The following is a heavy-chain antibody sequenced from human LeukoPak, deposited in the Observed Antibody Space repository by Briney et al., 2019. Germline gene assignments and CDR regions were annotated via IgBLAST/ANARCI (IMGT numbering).Heavy chain of an antibody. D-gene: IGHD2-15*01. CDR2: IYTSGST. Sequence: PSETLSLTCTVSGGSISSYYRSWIRQPAGKGLEWIGRIYTSGSTNYNPSLKSRVTMSVDTSKNQFSLKLSSVTAADTAVYYCAGLLTSPNWFDPWGQGTLVTVSS. V-gene: IGHV4-4*07. J-gene: IGHJ5*02. CDR1: GGSISSYY. CDR3: AGLLTSPNWFDP.